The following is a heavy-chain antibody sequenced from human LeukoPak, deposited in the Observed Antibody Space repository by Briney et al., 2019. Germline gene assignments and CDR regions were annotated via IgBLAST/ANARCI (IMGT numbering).Heavy chain of an antibody. CDR1: GFTFSSYG. CDR2: ISYDGSNK. J-gene: IGHJ6*03. Sequence: GGSLRLSCAASGFTFSSYGMSWVRQAPGKGLEWVAVISYDGSNKYYADSVKGRFTISRDNSKNTLYLQMNSLRAEDTAVYYCAKREGSGSSNYYYYYMDVWGKGTTVTVSS. CDR3: AKREGSGSSNYYYYYMDV. V-gene: IGHV3-30*18. D-gene: IGHD3-10*01.